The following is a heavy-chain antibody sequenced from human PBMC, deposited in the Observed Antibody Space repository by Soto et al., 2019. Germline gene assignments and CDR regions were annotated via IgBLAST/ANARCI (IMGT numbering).Heavy chain of an antibody. CDR1: GYTFTGYY. CDR3: ATDHPIRSIESGYKYYLDY. Sequence: GASVKVSCKASGYTFTGYYMHWVRQAPGQGLEWMGIISPSGGSTDYAQKFQGRVTMTEDTSTDTAYMELSSLRSEDTAVYYCATDHPIRSIESGYKYYLDYWGQGTLVTVSS. J-gene: IGHJ4*02. D-gene: IGHD3-3*01. V-gene: IGHV1-46*01. CDR2: ISPSGGST.